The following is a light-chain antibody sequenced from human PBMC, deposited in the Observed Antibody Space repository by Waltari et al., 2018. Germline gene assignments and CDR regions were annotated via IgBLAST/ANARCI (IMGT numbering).Light chain of an antibody. CDR3: QHYESLPVT. CDR2: HAS. CDR1: QSISKY. Sequence: EIVLTQSPGTLSLSPGERATLSCRARQSISKYLAWYQQKPGQAPRLLIYHASSRAAGIPDRFSGSRSGTDFMLRSSRLEPEDFAVYYCQHYESLPVTFGQGTKVEIE. V-gene: IGKV3-20*01. J-gene: IGKJ1*01.